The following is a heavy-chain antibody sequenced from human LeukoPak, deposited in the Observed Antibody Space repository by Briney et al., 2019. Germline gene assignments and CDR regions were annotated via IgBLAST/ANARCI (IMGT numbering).Heavy chain of an antibody. CDR2: ISYDGTNK. D-gene: IGHD2-15*01. J-gene: IGHJ6*02. Sequence: GGSPRLSCAASGFTFGSYAMHWVRQAPGKGLEWLAVISYDGTNKYYADSVKGRFTTSRDNSKNTLYLQMNSLRAEDTAVYYCARDPRYCSGGSCYYDFYYYYGMDVWGQGTTVTVSS. CDR3: ARDPRYCSGGSCYYDFYYYYGMDV. CDR1: GFTFGSYA. V-gene: IGHV3-30-3*01.